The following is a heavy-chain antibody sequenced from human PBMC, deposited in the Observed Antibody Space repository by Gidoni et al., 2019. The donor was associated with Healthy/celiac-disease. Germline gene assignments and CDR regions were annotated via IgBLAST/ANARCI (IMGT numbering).Heavy chain of an antibody. CDR1: GYTFTGYY. J-gene: IGHJ4*02. V-gene: IGHV1-2*02. Sequence: QVQLVQSGAEVQKPGASVKVSCKASGYTFTGYYMHWVRQAPGQGLEWMGWINPNSGGTNYAQKFQGRVTMTRDTSISTAYMELSRLRSDDTAVYYCARPAARGPGPPHDFDYWGQGTLVTVSS. CDR3: ARPAARGPGPPHDFDY. D-gene: IGHD2-15*01. CDR2: INPNSGGT.